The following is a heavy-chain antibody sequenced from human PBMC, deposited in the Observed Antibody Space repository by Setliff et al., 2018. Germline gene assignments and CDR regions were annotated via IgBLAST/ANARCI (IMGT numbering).Heavy chain of an antibody. CDR3: ARRRYFDRYYYYGMDV. CDR2: IYIGGSA. J-gene: IGHJ6*02. Sequence: PSETLSLTCTVSGGSISSGDYYWSWIRQPPGKGLEWIGHIYIGGSANYNPSLKSRFTMSIDTSKNQFSLKLNSVTAADTAVYYCARRRYFDRYYYYGMDVWGRGTTVTVSS. D-gene: IGHD3-9*01. CDR1: GGSISSGDYY. V-gene: IGHV4-61*08.